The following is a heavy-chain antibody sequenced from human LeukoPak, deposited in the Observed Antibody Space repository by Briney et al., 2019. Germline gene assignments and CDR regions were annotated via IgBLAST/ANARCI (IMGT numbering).Heavy chain of an antibody. CDR2: IYYSGST. J-gene: IGHJ4*02. CDR1: GGSISSSTYY. Sequence: SETLSLTCTVSGGSISSSTYYWGWIRQPPGKGLEWIGSIYYSGSTYYNPALKSRVTIFVDTSKTQFSLKLDSVTAADTAVYYCASGYFAADYWGQGTLITVSS. D-gene: IGHD3-9*01. V-gene: IGHV4-39*01. CDR3: ASGYFAADY.